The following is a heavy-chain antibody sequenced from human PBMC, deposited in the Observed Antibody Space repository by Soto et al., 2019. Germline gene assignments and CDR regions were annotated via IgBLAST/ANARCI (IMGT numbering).Heavy chain of an antibody. CDR1: GGTFSSYA. CDR2: IIPIFGTA. CDR3: ARDTVVVATPQNYYYGMDV. Sequence: QVQLVQSGAEVKKPGSSVKVSCKASGGTFSSYAISWVRQAPGQGLEWMGGIIPIFGTANYAQKFQGRVTITADESTSTAYMELSSLRSEDTAVYYCARDTVVVATPQNYYYGMDVWGQGATVTVSS. D-gene: IGHD2-15*01. V-gene: IGHV1-69*01. J-gene: IGHJ6*02.